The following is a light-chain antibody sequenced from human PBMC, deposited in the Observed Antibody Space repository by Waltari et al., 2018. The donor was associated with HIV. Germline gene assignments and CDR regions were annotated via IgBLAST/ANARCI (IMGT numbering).Light chain of an antibody. CDR3: CSYAGSL. J-gene: IGLJ1*01. V-gene: IGLV2-23*01. CDR1: SRAVGSSNL. Sequence: QSALIQPASVSGSPGPSITIPSTGTSRAVGSSNLVSCYQPYPGKAPKLMIYEGSKRPSGVSNRFSGSKSGNTASLTSSGLQAEDEADYYCCSYAGSLFGTGTTVTVL. CDR2: EGS.